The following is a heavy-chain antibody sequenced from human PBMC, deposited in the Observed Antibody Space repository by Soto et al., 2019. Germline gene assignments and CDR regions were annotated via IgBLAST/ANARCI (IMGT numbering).Heavy chain of an antibody. J-gene: IGHJ4*02. CDR3: ARGSRGGQQLVFLFGY. CDR1: GYTFTSYD. CDR2: MNPNSGNT. Sequence: QVQLVQSGAEVKKPGASVKVSCKASGYTFTSYDINWVRQATGQGLEWMGWMNPNSGNTGYAQKFQGRVTMTRKTSICTAYMELSSLRSEDTAVYYCARGSRGGQQLVFLFGYWGQGTLVTVSS. D-gene: IGHD6-13*01. V-gene: IGHV1-8*01.